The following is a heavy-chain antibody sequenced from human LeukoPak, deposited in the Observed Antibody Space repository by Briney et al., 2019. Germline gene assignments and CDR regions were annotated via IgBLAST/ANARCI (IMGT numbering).Heavy chain of an antibody. D-gene: IGHD3-16*01. V-gene: IGHV4-59*01. J-gene: IGHJ3*02. CDR2: IYYSGST. CDR1: GGSISSYY. Sequence: SETLSLTCTVSGGSISSYYWSWIRQPPGKGLEWIGYIYYSGSTNYNPSLKSRVTISVDTSKNQFSLKLSSVTAADTAVYYCARGVSTWGAGDAFDIWGQGTMVTVSS. CDR3: ARGVSTWGAGDAFDI.